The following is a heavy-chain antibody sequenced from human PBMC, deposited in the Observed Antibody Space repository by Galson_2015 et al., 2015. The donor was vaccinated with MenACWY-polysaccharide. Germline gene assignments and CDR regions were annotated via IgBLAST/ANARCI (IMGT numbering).Heavy chain of an antibody. Sequence: SLRLSCAASGFSFSANGMSWVRQAPGRGLEWVSGSGSGGGLYYADSVKGRFTVSRDNSKNTLYLQMNNLRAEDTAVYYCAKVGPRSSWTRGIGYWGQGTLVTVSS. J-gene: IGHJ4*02. CDR2: SGSGGGL. V-gene: IGHV3-23*01. CDR1: GFSFSANG. D-gene: IGHD6-13*01. CDR3: AKVGPRSSWTRGIGY.